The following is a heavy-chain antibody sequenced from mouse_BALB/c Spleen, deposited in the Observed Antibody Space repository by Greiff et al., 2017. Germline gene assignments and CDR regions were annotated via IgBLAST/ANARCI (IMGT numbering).Heavy chain of an antibody. V-gene: IGHV3-2*02. Sequence: EVKLLESGPGLVKPSQSLSLTCTVTGYSITSDYAWNWIRQFPGNKLEWMGYISYSGSTSYNPSLKSRISITRDTSKNQFFLQLNSVTTEDTATYYCARRRPITTGWYFDVWGAGTTVTVSS. CDR3: ARRRPITTGWYFDV. J-gene: IGHJ1*01. CDR2: ISYSGST. D-gene: IGHD1-1*01. CDR1: GYSITSDYA.